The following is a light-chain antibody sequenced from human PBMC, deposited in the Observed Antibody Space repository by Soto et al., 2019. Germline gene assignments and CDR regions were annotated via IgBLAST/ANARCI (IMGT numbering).Light chain of an antibody. V-gene: IGLV7-43*01. CDR2: STT. J-gene: IGLJ2*01. CDR3: LLFYGDGVV. CDR1: TGAVTSGYY. Sequence: QAVVTQEPSLTVSPGGTVTLTCASSTGAVTSGYYPNWSQQKPGQPPRALIYSTTYKHSWTPARFSGSLLGGRSALTLSGVQPEDEADYYCLLFYGDGVVFGGGTKLTVL.